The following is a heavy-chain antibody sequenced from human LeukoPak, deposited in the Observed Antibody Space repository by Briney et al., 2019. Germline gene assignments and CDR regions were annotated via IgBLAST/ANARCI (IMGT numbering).Heavy chain of an antibody. D-gene: IGHD6-19*01. Sequence: ASVKVSCKASGGTFSSYAISWVRQAPGQGLEWMGRIIPILGIANYAQKFQGRVTITADKSTSTAYMELSSLRSEDTAVYYCARVPGQWQENWFDPWGQGTLVTVSS. CDR2: IIPILGIA. CDR1: GGTFSSYA. J-gene: IGHJ5*02. CDR3: ARVPGQWQENWFDP. V-gene: IGHV1-69*04.